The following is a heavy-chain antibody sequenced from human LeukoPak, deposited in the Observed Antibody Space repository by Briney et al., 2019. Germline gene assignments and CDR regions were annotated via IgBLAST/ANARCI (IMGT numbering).Heavy chain of an antibody. CDR3: AKTPGGYSYGHHFDY. D-gene: IGHD5-18*01. Sequence: GGSLKLSCAASGFTFSSYAMSWVRQAPGKGLEWVSAISGSGGSTYYADSVKGRFTISRDNSKNTLYLQMNSLRAEDTAVYYCAKTPGGYSYGHHFDYWGQGTLVTVSS. J-gene: IGHJ4*02. V-gene: IGHV3-23*01. CDR2: ISGSGGST. CDR1: GFTFSSYA.